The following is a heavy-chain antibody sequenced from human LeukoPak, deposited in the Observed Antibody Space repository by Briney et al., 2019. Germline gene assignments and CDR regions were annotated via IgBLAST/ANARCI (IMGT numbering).Heavy chain of an antibody. V-gene: IGHV3-21*01. CDR2: ITSSSSYI. CDR1: GFTFSSYS. D-gene: IGHD3-10*01. CDR3: ARSHGSGSHDY. Sequence: GGTLRLSCAASGFTFSSYSMNWVRQAPGKGLEWVSSITSSSSYIYYADSVKGRFTISRDNAKNSLYLQMNSLRAEDTAVYYCARSHGSGSHDYWGQGTLVTVSS. J-gene: IGHJ4*02.